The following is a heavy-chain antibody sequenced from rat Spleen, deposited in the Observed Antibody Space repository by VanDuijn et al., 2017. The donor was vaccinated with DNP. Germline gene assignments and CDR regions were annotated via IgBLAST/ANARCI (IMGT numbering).Heavy chain of an antibody. Sequence: EVQLVETGGGLVQPGRSLKLSCVASGFTFSSYWMFWVRQAPTKGLEWVAYIRYDGGSTRYGDSVKGRFTISRDNAKSILYLQMNSLRSEDMATYYCARHALSTFDYWGQGVMVTVSS. CDR2: IRYDGGST. V-gene: IGHV5-22*01. D-gene: IGHD1-2*01. CDR1: GFTFSSYW. CDR3: ARHALSTFDY. J-gene: IGHJ2*01.